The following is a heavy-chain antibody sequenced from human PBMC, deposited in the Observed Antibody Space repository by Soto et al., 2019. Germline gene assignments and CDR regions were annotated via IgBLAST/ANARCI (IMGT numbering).Heavy chain of an antibody. CDR3: ARDTSFYFDY. Sequence: GASLKVSCKASNYTFITYGITWVRQAPGQGLEWVGWITPYNGNTNYGQNFQGRVTMTADTSTSTAYMELGSLTTDDTAVYYCARDTSFYFDYWGQGTRVTVSS. J-gene: IGHJ4*02. CDR2: ITPYNGNT. V-gene: IGHV1-18*01. D-gene: IGHD2-2*01. CDR1: NYTFITYG.